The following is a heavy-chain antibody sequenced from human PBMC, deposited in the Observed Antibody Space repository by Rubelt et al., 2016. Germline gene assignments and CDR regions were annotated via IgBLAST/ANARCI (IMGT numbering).Heavy chain of an antibody. D-gene: IGHD3-22*01. V-gene: IGHV1-3*01. J-gene: IGHJ4*02. CDR1: GYTFTSYA. CDR3: ARYYYDSSGYVYFDY. Sequence: QVQLVQSGAEVKKPGASVKVSCKASGYTFTSYAMHWVRQAPGQRLEWMGWINAGNGNTKYSQKFQGRVTITRETSASTAYMELSSLRSEEPAVYYCARYYYDSSGYVYFDYWGQGTLVTVSS. CDR2: INAGNGNT.